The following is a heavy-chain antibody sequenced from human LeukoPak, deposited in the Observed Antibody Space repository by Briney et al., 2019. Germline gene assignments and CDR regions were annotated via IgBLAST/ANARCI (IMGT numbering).Heavy chain of an antibody. CDR2: IYYSGST. CDR3: ARYSNGSYNQFDY. D-gene: IGHD1-26*01. CDR1: GGSISSYY. J-gene: IGHJ4*02. V-gene: IGHV4-59*01. Sequence: PSETLSLTCTVSGGSISSYYWSWIRQPPGKGLEWIGYIYYSGSTNYNPSLKSRVTISVDTSKNQFSLKLTSVTAADTAVYYCARYSNGSYNQFDYWGQGTLVTVSS.